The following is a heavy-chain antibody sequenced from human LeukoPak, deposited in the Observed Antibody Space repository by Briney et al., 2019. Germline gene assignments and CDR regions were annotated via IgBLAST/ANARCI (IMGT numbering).Heavy chain of an antibody. CDR1: GFTFSDYY. Sequence: PGGSLRLSCAASGFTFSDYYMSWIRQPPGKGLEWIGSIYYSGSTYYNPSLKSRVTISVDTSKNQFSLKLSSVTAADTAVYYCARDRRGYCSGGSCFDDAFDIWGQGTMVTVSS. D-gene: IGHD2-15*01. CDR3: ARDRRGYCSGGSCFDDAFDI. V-gene: IGHV4-38-2*02. CDR2: IYYSGST. J-gene: IGHJ3*02.